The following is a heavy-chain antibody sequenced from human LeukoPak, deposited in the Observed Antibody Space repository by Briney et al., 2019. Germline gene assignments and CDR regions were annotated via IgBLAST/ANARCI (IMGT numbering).Heavy chain of an antibody. J-gene: IGHJ4*02. CDR1: GGSIISYY. V-gene: IGHV4-4*09. CDR3: ARENSGSYREFDY. Sequence: SGPLSLPCPASGGSIISYYWRWVRPPPGKGLGWIGYIYTSGGTNYNASLKSRVSLSVDTSKNQFSLKLSSVTAADTAVFYCARENSGSYREFDYWGQGTLVTVSS. CDR2: IYTSGGT. D-gene: IGHD1-26*01.